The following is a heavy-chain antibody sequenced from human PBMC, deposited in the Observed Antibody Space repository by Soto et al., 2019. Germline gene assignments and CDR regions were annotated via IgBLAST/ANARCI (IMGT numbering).Heavy chain of an antibody. Sequence: GGSLRLSCAASGFTFGDYAMQWVRQAPGKGLEWVSAISWNSGSIDYADSVKGRFTISRDNAKNSLYLQMNSLRAEDTALYYCAKSHTTSGWYVTTDYRGQGTRVTVSS. V-gene: IGHV3-9*01. D-gene: IGHD6-19*01. CDR1: GFTFGDYA. J-gene: IGHJ4*02. CDR2: ISWNSGSI. CDR3: AKSHTTSGWYVTTDY.